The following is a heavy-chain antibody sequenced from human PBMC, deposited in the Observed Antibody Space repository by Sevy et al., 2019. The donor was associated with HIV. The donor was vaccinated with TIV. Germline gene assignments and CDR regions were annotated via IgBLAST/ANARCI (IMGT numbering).Heavy chain of an antibody. CDR3: TRGLATADTPEYYFDY. J-gene: IGHJ4*02. D-gene: IGHD5-12*01. V-gene: IGHV3-49*03. CDR1: GFTFDDYA. Sequence: GGSLRLSCTTSGFTFDDYAMSWFRQAPGKGLEWVAFITRNSYEAYDGTTDYCASVKGRFIISRDDSKSIAYLQMSSLKTEDTAVYYCTRGLATADTPEYYFDYWGQGTLVTVSS. CDR2: ITRNSYEAYDGTT.